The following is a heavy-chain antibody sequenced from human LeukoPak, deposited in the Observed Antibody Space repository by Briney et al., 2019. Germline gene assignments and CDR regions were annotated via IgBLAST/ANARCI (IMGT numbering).Heavy chain of an antibody. CDR2: ISYDGSSI. V-gene: IGHV3-30*04. J-gene: IGHJ4*02. D-gene: IGHD6-19*01. CDR1: GFSLSSYA. CDR3: ARDWTAVAEYYFDY. Sequence: GGSLRLSCAASGFSLSSYAMHWVRQAPGKGLERVAVISYDGSSIHYADSVKGRFTISRDSSKNTLYLQMNSLRDEDTAVYYCARDWTAVAEYYFDYWGQGTVVTVSS.